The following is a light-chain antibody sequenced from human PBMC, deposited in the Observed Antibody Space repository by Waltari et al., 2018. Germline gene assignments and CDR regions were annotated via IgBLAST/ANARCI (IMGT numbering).Light chain of an antibody. V-gene: IGLV1-44*01. CDR1: SSNIGSNT. J-gene: IGLJ1*01. Sequence: QSVLTQPPSASGTPGQRVTISCSGSSSNIGSNTVNWYQQLPGTAPKLLIYTNSQRPSGGPDRFSGSKAGTSAALAISGLQSEDEADYYCAAWDDSLNGLYVFGTGTKVTVL. CDR2: TNS. CDR3: AAWDDSLNGLYV.